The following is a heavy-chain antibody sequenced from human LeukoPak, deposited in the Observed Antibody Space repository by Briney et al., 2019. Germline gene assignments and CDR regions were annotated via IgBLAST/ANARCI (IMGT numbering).Heavy chain of an antibody. J-gene: IGHJ4*03. V-gene: IGHV4-34*01. D-gene: IGHD1-1*01. CDR3: ARGPTISETGYFDY. CDR1: GGSFSSYY. CDR2: INHRGDT. Sequence: SSETLSLTCAVYGGSFSSYYWSWIRQSPGKGLEWIAEINHRGDTNYNPSVKSRVTISVDTSKNQFSLKVTSLTAADTAVYYCARGPTISETGYFDYWGQGTLVTVPS.